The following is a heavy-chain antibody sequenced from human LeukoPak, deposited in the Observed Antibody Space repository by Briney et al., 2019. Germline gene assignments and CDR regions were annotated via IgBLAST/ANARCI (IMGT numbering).Heavy chain of an antibody. CDR3: ARCYYGSGSIDY. CDR1: GGSVSSGGPY. Sequence: AETLSLTCTVYGGSVSSGGPYWSWIRQPPGKGLEWIGYIFYSGSASYSPSLKSRVTISLDTSKNQFSLKLSSVTAADTAVYYCARCYYGSGSIDYWGQGTLVTVSS. V-gene: IGHV4-61*08. D-gene: IGHD3-10*01. CDR2: IFYSGSA. J-gene: IGHJ4*02.